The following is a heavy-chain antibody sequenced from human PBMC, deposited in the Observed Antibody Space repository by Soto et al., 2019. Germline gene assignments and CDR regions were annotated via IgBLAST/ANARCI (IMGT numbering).Heavy chain of an antibody. CDR2: ISYDGINK. CDR1: GYTFSDHA. Sequence: QVQLVESGGGVVEPGRSLRLSCAASGYTFSDHAMHWVRQAPGKGLEWLALISYDGINKNYADSVRGRFTIPTDSSKKTLFLQMNSLRPEDTAVYYCFGCSGCWGQGTLVTVSS. V-gene: IGHV3-30-3*01. D-gene: IGHD3-16*01. J-gene: IGHJ4*02. CDR3: FGCSGC.